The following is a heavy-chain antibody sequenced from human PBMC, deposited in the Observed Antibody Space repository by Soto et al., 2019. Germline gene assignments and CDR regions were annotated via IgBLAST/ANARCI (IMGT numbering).Heavy chain of an antibody. CDR2: ISAYNGNT. Sequence: QVQLVQSGAEVKKPGASVKVSCKASGYTFTSYGISWVRQAPGQGLEWMGWISAYNGNTNYAQKLQGRVTMTTDTSTSKAYMEPRRPRSDDTAGYYCARTGYGDYYFDYWGQGTLVTVSS. J-gene: IGHJ4*02. CDR3: ARTGYGDYYFDY. V-gene: IGHV1-18*01. CDR1: GYTFTSYG. D-gene: IGHD4-17*01.